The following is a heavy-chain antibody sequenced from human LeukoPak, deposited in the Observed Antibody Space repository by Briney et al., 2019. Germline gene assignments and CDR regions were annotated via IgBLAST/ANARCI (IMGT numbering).Heavy chain of an antibody. J-gene: IGHJ4*02. CDR1: AFTFSDYE. CDR2: ISGSGGTI. D-gene: IGHD3-3*01. CDR3: ASFLDY. Sequence: GGSLRLSCAASAFTFSDYEMNWVRQAPGKGLEWVSYISGSGGTIYYADSVKGRFTISRDNGKNSLYLQMNSLTDEDTAVYYCASFLDYWGQGTLVTVSS. V-gene: IGHV3-48*03.